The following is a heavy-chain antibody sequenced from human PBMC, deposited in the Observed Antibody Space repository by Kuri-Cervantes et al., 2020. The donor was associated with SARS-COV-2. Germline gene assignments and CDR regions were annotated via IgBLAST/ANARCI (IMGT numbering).Heavy chain of an antibody. Sequence: LSLTCAASGFTFRTYAMHWVRQAPGKGLEWVAVISYDGSNKYYADSVKGRFTISRDNSKNTLYLQMNSLRAEDTAVYYCASESGYSYGYDYWGQGTLVTVSS. D-gene: IGHD5-18*01. J-gene: IGHJ4*02. CDR1: GFTFRTYA. V-gene: IGHV3-30-3*01. CDR2: ISYDGSNK. CDR3: ASESGYSYGYDY.